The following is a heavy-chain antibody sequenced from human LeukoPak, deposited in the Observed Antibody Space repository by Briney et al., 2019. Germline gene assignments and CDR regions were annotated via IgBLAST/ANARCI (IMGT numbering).Heavy chain of an antibody. CDR2: ISYDGSNE. V-gene: IGHV3-30-3*01. CDR3: GRGSVGFGELNY. J-gene: IGHJ4*02. Sequence: GGSLRLSCAASGFTFSSYGMHWVRQAPGKGLEWVAVISYDGSNEFYADSVKGRFTLSRDNSKNTLYLQMNSLRIEDTAVYYCGRGSVGFGELNYWGQGTLVTVSS. D-gene: IGHD3-10*01. CDR1: GFTFSSYG.